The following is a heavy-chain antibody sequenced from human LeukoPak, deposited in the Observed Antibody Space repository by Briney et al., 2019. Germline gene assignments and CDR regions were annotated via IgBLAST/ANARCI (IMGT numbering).Heavy chain of an antibody. Sequence: PSETLSLTCAVYGGSFSGYYWSWIRQPPGKGLEWIGEINHSGSTNYNPSLKSRVTISVDTSKNQFSLKLSSVTAADTAVYYCARDLGYYDRVWGQGTLVTVSS. J-gene: IGHJ4*02. CDR3: ARDLGYYDRV. V-gene: IGHV4-34*01. CDR1: GGSFSGYY. D-gene: IGHD3-22*01. CDR2: INHSGST.